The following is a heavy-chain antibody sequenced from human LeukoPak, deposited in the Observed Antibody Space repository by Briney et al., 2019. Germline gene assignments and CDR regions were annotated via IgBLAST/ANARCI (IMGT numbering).Heavy chain of an antibody. J-gene: IGHJ5*01. Sequence: GGSLRLSCAASGFTFSSYAMSWARQAPGKGLEWVSAISGSGGSTYYADSVKGRFTISRDNSKNTLYLQMNSLRAEDTAVYYCATGYSDSLRSPLDSWGQGTLVTVSS. V-gene: IGHV3-23*01. CDR1: GFTFSSYA. CDR3: ATGYSDSLRSPLDS. D-gene: IGHD3-22*01. CDR2: ISGSGGST.